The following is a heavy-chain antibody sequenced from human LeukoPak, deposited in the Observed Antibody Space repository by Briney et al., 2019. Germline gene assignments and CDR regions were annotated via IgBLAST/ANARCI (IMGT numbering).Heavy chain of an antibody. J-gene: IGHJ3*02. CDR1: GGSISSYY. V-gene: IGHV4-59*12. Sequence: SETLSLTCTVSGGSISSYYWSWIRQPPGKGLEWIGYIYYSGSTNYNPSLKSRVTISVDTSKNQFSLKLSSVTAADTAVYYCATFSTSYTPLDAFDIWGQGTMVTVSS. D-gene: IGHD3-16*02. CDR3: ATFSTSYTPLDAFDI. CDR2: IYYSGST.